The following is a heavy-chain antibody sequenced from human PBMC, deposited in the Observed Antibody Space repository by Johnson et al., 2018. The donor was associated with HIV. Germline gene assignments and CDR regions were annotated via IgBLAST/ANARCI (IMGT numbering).Heavy chain of an antibody. J-gene: IGHJ3*02. CDR2: INQNGSEK. CDR1: GFTVSDYW. Sequence: VQLVESEGGLVQPGGSLRLSCTASGFTVSDYWMSWVRQSPGKGLEWVASINQNGSEKSYVDSMKGRLTVSRDNSKNTLYLQMNSLTADDTAVYYCARDQAYSSSWEGVFDIWGQGTRVIVSS. CDR3: ARDQAYSSSWEGVFDI. V-gene: IGHV3-7*01. D-gene: IGHD6-13*01.